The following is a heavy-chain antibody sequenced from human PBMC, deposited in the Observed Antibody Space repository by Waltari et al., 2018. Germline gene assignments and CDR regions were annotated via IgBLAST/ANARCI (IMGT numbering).Heavy chain of an antibody. CDR3: ARKGGRGYTYGPFYYDS. V-gene: IGHV3-74*01. D-gene: IGHD5-18*01. J-gene: IGHJ4*02. CDR2: INGDGGSK. CDR1: GFSFSDYW. Sequence: EVRLVEAGGNIVQPGGALRLTCAASGFSFSDYWMHWVRHVPGEGPGWVPRINGDGGSKRYSDSVKGRFTISRDNTRNTLYLQMNSLRVEDTAVYYCARKGGRGYTYGPFYYDSWGQGTQVTVSS.